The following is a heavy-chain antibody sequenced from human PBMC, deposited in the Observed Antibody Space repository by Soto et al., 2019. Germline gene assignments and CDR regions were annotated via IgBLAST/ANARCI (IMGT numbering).Heavy chain of an antibody. D-gene: IGHD3-16*01. Sequence: QVQLVQSGAEVKKTGYSVKVSCKTSGGTFSTFGISWVRQAPGQGLEWMGGIIPFFGTAEYSQKFEDRITITADESTNTVYMDLRSLTSEDTAIYYCARTAPMEAGDKYYYDFWGQGALVTVSS. CDR3: ARTAPMEAGDKYYYDF. CDR2: IIPFFGTA. J-gene: IGHJ4*02. CDR1: GGTFSTFG. V-gene: IGHV1-69*01.